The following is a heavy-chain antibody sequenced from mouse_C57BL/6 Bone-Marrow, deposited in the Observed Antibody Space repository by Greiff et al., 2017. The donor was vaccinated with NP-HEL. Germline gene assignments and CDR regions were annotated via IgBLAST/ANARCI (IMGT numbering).Heavy chain of an antibody. CDR1: GFTFSSYA. CDR3: TRVYYYGSSPPWFAY. V-gene: IGHV5-9-1*02. Sequence: EVQVVESGEGLVKPGGSLKLSCAASGFTFSSYAMSWVRQTPEKRLEWVAYISSGGDYIYYADTVKGRFTISRDNARNTLYLQMSSLKSEDTAMYYCTRVYYYGSSPPWFAYWGQGTLVTVSA. CDR2: ISSGGDYI. D-gene: IGHD1-1*01. J-gene: IGHJ3*01.